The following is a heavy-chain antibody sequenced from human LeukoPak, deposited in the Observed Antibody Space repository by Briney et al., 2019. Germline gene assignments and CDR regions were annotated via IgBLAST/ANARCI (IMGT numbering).Heavy chain of an antibody. V-gene: IGHV3-23*01. Sequence: GGSLRLSCAASGFTFSSDAMSWVRQAPGKGLEWVSAISGSGGSTYYADSVKGRFTISRDNSKNTLYLQMNSLRAEDTAVYYCAKADSSGYYGGHLDYWGQGTLVTVSS. CDR2: ISGSGGST. CDR3: AKADSSGYYGGHLDY. CDR1: GFTFSSDA. D-gene: IGHD3-22*01. J-gene: IGHJ4*02.